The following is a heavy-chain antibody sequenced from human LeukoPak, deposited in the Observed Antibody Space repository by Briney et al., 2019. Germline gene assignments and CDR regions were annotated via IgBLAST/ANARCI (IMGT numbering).Heavy chain of an antibody. CDR2: VYYTGRT. Sequence: SETLSLTCTVSGDSISRPYWSWIRQPPGKGPEWIGYVYYTGRTNYSPSLKSRVTMSIDTSKSQFSLRLTSVTAADAAVYYCARGGGLYFGDLFSAGYMDVWGKGTTVTVSS. CDR3: ARGGGLYFGDLFSAGYMDV. J-gene: IGHJ6*03. V-gene: IGHV4-59*11. CDR1: GDSISRPY. D-gene: IGHD3-10*01.